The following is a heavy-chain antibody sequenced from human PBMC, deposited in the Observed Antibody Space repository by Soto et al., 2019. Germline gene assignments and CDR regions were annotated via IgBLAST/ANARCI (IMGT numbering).Heavy chain of an antibody. CDR3: ARDRNAAGSDD. CDR2: ISSGSTNI. CDR1: GFTFSDFY. J-gene: IGHJ4*02. V-gene: IGHV3-11*01. Sequence: GGSLRLSCAASGFTFSDFYMSWIRQAPGKGLEWISYISSGSTNIFYADSVKGRFTVSRDNAKNSVYLQMDSLRADDTAVYYCARDRNAAGSDDWGQGTLVTVSS. D-gene: IGHD1-1*01.